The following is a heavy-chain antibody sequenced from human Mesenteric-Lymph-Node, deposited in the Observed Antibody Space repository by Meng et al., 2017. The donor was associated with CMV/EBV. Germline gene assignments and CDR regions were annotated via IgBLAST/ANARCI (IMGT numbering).Heavy chain of an antibody. Sequence: GESLKISCAASGFTFSSYVMSWVRQAPGKGLEWVSVIYSGGSSTYYADSVKGRFTVSRDNSKNTVYLLMNSLRAEDTAVYYCAKTHLSGDWYFDLWGRGTLVTVSS. D-gene: IGHD6-25*01. CDR1: GFTFSSYV. V-gene: IGHV3-23*03. CDR2: IYSGGSST. CDR3: AKTHLSGDWYFDL. J-gene: IGHJ2*01.